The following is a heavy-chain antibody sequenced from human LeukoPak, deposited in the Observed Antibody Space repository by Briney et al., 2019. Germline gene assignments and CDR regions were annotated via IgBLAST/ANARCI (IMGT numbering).Heavy chain of an antibody. CDR1: GFTFSSYA. V-gene: IGHV3-23*01. CDR3: AKADRVVLTFLLDY. D-gene: IGHD3-22*01. Sequence: GGSLRLSCAASGFTFSSYAMSWVRQAPGKGLEWVSAISGSGGSTYYADSVKGRFTISRDSSKNTLYLQMNSLRAEDTAVYYCAKADRVVLTFLLDYWGQGALVTVSS. J-gene: IGHJ4*02. CDR2: ISGSGGST.